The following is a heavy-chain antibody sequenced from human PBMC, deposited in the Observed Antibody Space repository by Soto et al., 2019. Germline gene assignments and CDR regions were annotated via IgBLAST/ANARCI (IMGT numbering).Heavy chain of an antibody. CDR1: GYTFTSYG. Sequence: ASVKVSCKASGYTFTSYGISWLRQAPGQGLESMGWISAYNGNTNYAQKLQGRVTMTTETSTSTAYMELRSLRSDDTAVYYCARDGIITMVRGVISYYYYGMDVWGQGTTVSVSS. V-gene: IGHV1-18*04. CDR3: ARDGIITMVRGVISYYYYGMDV. CDR2: ISAYNGNT. D-gene: IGHD3-10*01. J-gene: IGHJ6*02.